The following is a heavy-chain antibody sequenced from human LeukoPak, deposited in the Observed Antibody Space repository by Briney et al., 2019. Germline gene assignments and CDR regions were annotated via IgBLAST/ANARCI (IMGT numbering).Heavy chain of an antibody. CDR2: ISSSSYI. CDR1: GFTFSSYS. CDR3: AREGLHYDFWSGYQYYFDY. Sequence: KPGGSLRLXCAASGFTFSSYSMNWVRQAPGKGLEWVSSISSSSYIYYADSVKGRFTISRDNAKNSLYLQMNSLRAEDTAVYYCAREGLHYDFWSGYQYYFDYWGQGTLVTVSS. J-gene: IGHJ4*02. D-gene: IGHD3-3*01. V-gene: IGHV3-21*01.